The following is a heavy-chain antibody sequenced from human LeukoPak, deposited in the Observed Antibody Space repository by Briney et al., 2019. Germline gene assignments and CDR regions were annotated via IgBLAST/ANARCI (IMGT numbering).Heavy chain of an antibody. Sequence: GGSLRLSCAASGFTFSSYAMSWVRQAPGKGLDGVSAISGSGGRTYYADSVKGRFTISRDNSKNTLYLQMNSLRAEDTAVYYCAKAEWAAEHGSGSYYFASSFDYWGQGTLVTVSS. CDR2: ISGSGGRT. CDR1: GFTFSSYA. CDR3: AKAEWAAEHGSGSYYFASSFDY. J-gene: IGHJ4*02. D-gene: IGHD3-10*01. V-gene: IGHV3-23*01.